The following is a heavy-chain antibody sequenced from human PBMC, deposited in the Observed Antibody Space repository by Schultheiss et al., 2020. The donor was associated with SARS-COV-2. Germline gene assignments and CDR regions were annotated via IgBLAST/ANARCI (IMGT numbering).Heavy chain of an antibody. Sequence: GGSLRLSCAASGFTFSDYYMSWIRQAPGKGLEWVSHILSSGSYTNYADSVKGRFTISRDNAKNTLYLQMNSLRAEDTAVYYCARSLNYASVYYYYYGMDVWGQGTTVTVSS. J-gene: IGHJ6*02. V-gene: IGHV3-11*06. CDR1: GFTFSDYY. CDR3: ARSLNYASVYYYYYGMDV. CDR2: ILSSGSYT. D-gene: IGHD4-11*01.